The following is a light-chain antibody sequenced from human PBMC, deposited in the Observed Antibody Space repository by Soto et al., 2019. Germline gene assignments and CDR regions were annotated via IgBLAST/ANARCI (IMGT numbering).Light chain of an antibody. J-gene: IGKJ4*01. CDR1: QSVLDSPDNKNY. Sequence: IVMTQSPEYLAVSLGERTTINCRSSQSVLDSPDNKNYLAWYQRKPGQPPKLLIYWASTRESGVPDRFSGSGSGTDFTLTISGLQAEDVAVYYCQQYYSFPLSFGGGTKVEIK. V-gene: IGKV4-1*01. CDR2: WAS. CDR3: QQYYSFPLS.